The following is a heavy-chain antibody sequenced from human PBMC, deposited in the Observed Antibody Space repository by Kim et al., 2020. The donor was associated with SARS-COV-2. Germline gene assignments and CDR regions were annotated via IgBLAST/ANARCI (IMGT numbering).Heavy chain of an antibody. V-gene: IGHV4-39*01. Sequence: YYHPSLKSRVTISVDTSKNQFSLKLSSVTAADTAVYYCAHIGGSSGGDYWGQGTLVTVSS. D-gene: IGHD6-19*01. CDR3: AHIGGSSGGDY. J-gene: IGHJ4*02.